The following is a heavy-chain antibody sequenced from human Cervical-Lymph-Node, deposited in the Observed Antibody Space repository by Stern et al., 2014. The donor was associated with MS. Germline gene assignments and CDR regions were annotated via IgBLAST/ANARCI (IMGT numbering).Heavy chain of an antibody. CDR2: IFHSDTT. CDR3: ARDKGYTSSLGYWFDP. V-gene: IGHV4-4*02. CDR1: GGSVISGNW. D-gene: IGHD6-19*01. Sequence: QVQLQESGPGLVKPSGTLSLTCAVSGGSVISGNWWSWVRQPPGKGLEWIGEIFHSDTTTFNPSFKSRVTISIDKSQNQFSLKLTSVTAADTAVYYCARDKGYTSSLGYWFDPWGQGTLVTVSS. J-gene: IGHJ5*02.